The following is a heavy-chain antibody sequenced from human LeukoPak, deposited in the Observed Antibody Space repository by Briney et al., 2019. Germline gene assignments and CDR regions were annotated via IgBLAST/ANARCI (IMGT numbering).Heavy chain of an antibody. CDR3: ARPLGYDSSGYTPHDAFDI. Sequence: GRSLRLSCAASGFTFSSYSMNWVRQAPGKGLEWVSSISSSSSYIYYADSVKGRFTISRDNAKNSLYLQMNSLRAEDTAVYYCARPLGYDSSGYTPHDAFDIWGQGTMVTVSS. V-gene: IGHV3-21*01. CDR2: ISSSSSYI. D-gene: IGHD3-22*01. J-gene: IGHJ3*02. CDR1: GFTFSSYS.